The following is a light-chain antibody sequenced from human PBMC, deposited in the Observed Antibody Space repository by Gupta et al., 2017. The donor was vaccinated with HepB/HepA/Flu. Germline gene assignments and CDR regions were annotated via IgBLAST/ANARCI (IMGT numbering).Light chain of an antibody. CDR3: QQYCSSPWT. J-gene: IGKJ1*01. V-gene: IGKV3-20*01. Sequence: EIVLTQSPGTLSLSPGERATLSCRASRSVSSSYLAWYQHKPGQAPRLLIYGASSRATGIPDRFSGSGSGTDFTLTISRLEPEDFAVYYCQQYCSSPWTFGQGTKVEIK. CDR1: RSVSSSY. CDR2: GAS.